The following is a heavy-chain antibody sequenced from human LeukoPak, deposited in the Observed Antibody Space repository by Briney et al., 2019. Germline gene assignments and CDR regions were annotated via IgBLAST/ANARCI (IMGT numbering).Heavy chain of an antibody. CDR1: GDSISSGDYY. CDR3: ARAIYGGNGLDY. D-gene: IGHD4-23*01. CDR2: ISSSGST. V-gene: IGHV4-61*02. J-gene: IGHJ4*02. Sequence: SETLSLTCTVSGDSISSGDYYWSWIRQPAGKGLEWIGRISSSGSTNYNPSLKSRVTISVDTSKNQFSLKLSSVTAADTAVYYCARAIYGGNGLDYWGQGTLVTVSS.